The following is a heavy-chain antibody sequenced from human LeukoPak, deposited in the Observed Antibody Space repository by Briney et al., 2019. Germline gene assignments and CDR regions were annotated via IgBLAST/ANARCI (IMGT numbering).Heavy chain of an antibody. CDR3: AKVAVGYYNSSGIYYFDY. CDR1: GFTFSSYE. D-gene: IGHD3-22*01. Sequence: PGGSLRLSCAASGFTFSSYEMNWVRQAPGKGLEWVSYISSSGSTIYYADSVKGRFTISRDNSKNTLYLQMNSLRAEDTAVYYCAKVAVGYYNSSGIYYFDYWGQGTLVTVSS. V-gene: IGHV3-48*03. J-gene: IGHJ4*02. CDR2: ISSSGSTI.